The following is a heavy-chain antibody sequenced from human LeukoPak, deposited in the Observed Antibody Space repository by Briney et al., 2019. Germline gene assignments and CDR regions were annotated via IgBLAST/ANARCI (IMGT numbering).Heavy chain of an antibody. V-gene: IGHV4-59*01. CDR3: ARDFLWFGELSHTSYGMDV. D-gene: IGHD3-10*01. Sequence: SETLSLTCTVSGGSISSYYWSWIRQPPGKGLEWIGYIYYSGSTNYNPSLKSRVTISVDTSKNQFSLKLSSVTAADTAVYYCARDFLWFGELSHTSYGMDVWGQGTTVTVSS. J-gene: IGHJ6*02. CDR2: IYYSGST. CDR1: GGSISSYY.